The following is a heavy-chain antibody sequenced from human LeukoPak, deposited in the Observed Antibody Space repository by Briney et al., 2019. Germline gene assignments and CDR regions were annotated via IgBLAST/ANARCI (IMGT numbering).Heavy chain of an antibody. CDR1: GDSISSSSYY. CDR2: FSYSGST. V-gene: IGHV4-39*01. D-gene: IGHD6-13*01. Sequence: SETLSLTCTVSGDSISSSSYYWHWVRQPPRKGLEWIGGFSYSGSTYYNPSLKSRVTISVDSSKNQFSLKVTSVTAADTAIYFCARTVAAAAPGFWGQGILVTVSS. CDR3: ARTVAAAAPGF. J-gene: IGHJ4*02.